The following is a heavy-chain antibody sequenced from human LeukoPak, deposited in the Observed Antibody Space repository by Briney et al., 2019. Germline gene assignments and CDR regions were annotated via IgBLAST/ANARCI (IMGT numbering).Heavy chain of an antibody. D-gene: IGHD5-18*01. CDR1: GYSFTNYW. J-gene: IGHJ4*02. V-gene: IGHV5-51*01. CDR3: ARGSGYSYGYAGLFDY. Sequence: GESLKISCKGSGYSFTNYWIGWVRQMPGKGLEWMGIIYPGDSDTRYSPSFQGQVTISADKSISTAYLQWSSLKASDTAMYYCARGSGYSYGYAGLFDYWGQGTLVTVSS. CDR2: IYPGDSDT.